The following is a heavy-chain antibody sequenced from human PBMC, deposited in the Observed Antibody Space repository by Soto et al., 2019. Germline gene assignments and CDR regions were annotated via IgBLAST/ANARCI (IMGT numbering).Heavy chain of an antibody. D-gene: IGHD4-17*01. CDR1: GFTFSNYW. CDR2: IKQDGSDK. V-gene: IGHV3-7*01. J-gene: IGHJ4*02. Sequence: QPGGSLRLSCAASGFTFSNYWMSWVRQAPGKGLEWVAIIKQDGSDKYYVDSVKGRFTISRDNAKNSLYLQMNSLRTEDAAVYYCARNRDYAFDYWGRGTLVTVSS. CDR3: ARNRDYAFDY.